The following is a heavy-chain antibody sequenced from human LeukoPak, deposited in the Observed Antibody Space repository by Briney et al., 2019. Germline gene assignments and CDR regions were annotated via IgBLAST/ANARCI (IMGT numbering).Heavy chain of an antibody. CDR2: INHSGST. J-gene: IGHJ4*02. D-gene: IGHD2-15*01. CDR3: ARELSGGSSRHFDY. V-gene: IGHV4-34*01. Sequence: PSETLSLTCAVYGGSFSGYYWSWIRQPPGKGLEWIGEINHSGSTNYNPSLKSRVTISVDTSKNQFSLKLSSVTAADTAVYYCARELSGGSSRHFDYWGQGTLVTVSS. CDR1: GGSFSGYY.